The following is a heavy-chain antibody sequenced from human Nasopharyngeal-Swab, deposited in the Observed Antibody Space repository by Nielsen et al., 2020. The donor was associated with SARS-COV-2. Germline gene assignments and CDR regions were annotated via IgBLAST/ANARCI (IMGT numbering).Heavy chain of an antibody. Sequence: GESLKISCAASGFTFSSYGMHWVRQAPGKGLEWVAVISYDGSNKYYADSVKGRFTISRDNSKNTLHLQMNSLRAEDTAVYYCAKVLSSGWHYFDYWGQGTLVTVSS. D-gene: IGHD6-19*01. CDR3: AKVLSSGWHYFDY. V-gene: IGHV3-30*18. CDR1: GFTFSSYG. J-gene: IGHJ4*02. CDR2: ISYDGSNK.